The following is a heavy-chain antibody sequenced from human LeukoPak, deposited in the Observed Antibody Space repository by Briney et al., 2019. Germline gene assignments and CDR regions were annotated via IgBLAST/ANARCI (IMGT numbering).Heavy chain of an antibody. J-gene: IGHJ6*03. CDR3: ARDLIGYYYYMDV. V-gene: IGHV4-39*07. D-gene: IGHD2/OR15-2a*01. CDR1: GGSISSSSYY. CDR2: IYYSGST. Sequence: SETLSLTCTVSGGSISSSSYYWGWIRQPPGKGLEWIGSIYYSGSTYYNPSLKSRVTMSVDTSKNQFSLKLSSVTAADTAVYYCARDLIGYYYYMDVWGKGTTVTISS.